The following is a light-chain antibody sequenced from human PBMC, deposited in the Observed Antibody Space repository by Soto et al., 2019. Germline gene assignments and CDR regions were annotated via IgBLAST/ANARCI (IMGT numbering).Light chain of an antibody. CDR2: DVS. CDR1: SSDVGGYNY. V-gene: IGLV2-14*01. Sequence: QSVLTQPASVSGSPGQSITISCPGSSSDVGGYNYVSWYQQYPGKAPKLMFYDVSNRPSGVSNRFSGSKSGNTASLTISGLQAEDEAEYYCSSYTSSSTVIFGGGTKLTVL. CDR3: SSYTSSSTVI. J-gene: IGLJ2*01.